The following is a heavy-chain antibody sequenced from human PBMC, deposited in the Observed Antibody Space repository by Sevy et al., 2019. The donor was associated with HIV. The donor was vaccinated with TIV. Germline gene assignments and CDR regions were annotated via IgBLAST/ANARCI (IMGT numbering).Heavy chain of an antibody. Sequence: ASVKVSCKASGYTFTGYYMHWVRQAPGQGLEWMGCINPNSGGTNYAQKFQGWVTMTRDTSISTAYMELSRRRSDDTAVYYYATEPDEEDTHGGLDYWGQGTLVNVSS. J-gene: IGHJ4*02. CDR1: GYTFTGYY. V-gene: IGHV1-2*04. D-gene: IGHD2-15*01. CDR3: ATEPDEEDTHGGLDY. CDR2: INPNSGGT.